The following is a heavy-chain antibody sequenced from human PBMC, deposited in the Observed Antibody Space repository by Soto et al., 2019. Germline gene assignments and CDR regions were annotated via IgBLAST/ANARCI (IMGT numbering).Heavy chain of an antibody. V-gene: IGHV1-2*02. J-gene: IGHJ4*02. CDR2: INPNRGGT. CDR1: GYTLTGYY. Sequence: QVQLVQSGAEVQKPGASVKVSCKASGYTLTGYYMHWVRQDPGQGLEWMGWINPNRGGTNYAQKFQGRVTITRDTSISTAYVELSRLRSDDTAVYYCARMTSGYSSRWSYCFDYWGEGTLVTVSS. CDR3: ARMTSGYSSRWSYCFDY. D-gene: IGHD5-12*01.